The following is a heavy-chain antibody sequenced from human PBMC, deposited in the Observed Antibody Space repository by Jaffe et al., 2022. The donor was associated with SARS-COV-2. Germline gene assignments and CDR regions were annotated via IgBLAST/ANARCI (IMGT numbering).Heavy chain of an antibody. CDR1: GFTFSSYW. Sequence: EVQLVESGGGLVQPGGSLRLSCAASGFTFSSYWMSWVRQAPGKGLEWVANIKQDGSEKYYVDSVKGRFTISRDNAKNSLYLQMNSLRAEDTAVYYCALSITMIPVYFDYWGQGTLVTVSS. D-gene: IGHD3-22*01. CDR2: IKQDGSEK. V-gene: IGHV3-7*01. J-gene: IGHJ4*02. CDR3: ALSITMIPVYFDY.